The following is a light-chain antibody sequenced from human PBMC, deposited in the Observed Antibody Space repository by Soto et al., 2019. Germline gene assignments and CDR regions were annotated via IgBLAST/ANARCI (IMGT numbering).Light chain of an antibody. CDR1: SSNIGAGYD. J-gene: IGLJ1*01. CDR3: QSYYSSLSGSSV. Sequence: VLTQPPSVSGAPGQRVTISCTGSSSNIGAGYDVHWYQQLPGTAPKLLIYGNSNRPSGAPDRFSGSKSGTSASLAITGLQAEDEADYYCQSYYSSLSGSSVFGTGTKVTVL. CDR2: GNS. V-gene: IGLV1-40*01.